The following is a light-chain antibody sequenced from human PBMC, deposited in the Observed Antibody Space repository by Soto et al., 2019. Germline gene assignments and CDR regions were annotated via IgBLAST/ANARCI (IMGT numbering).Light chain of an antibody. CDR1: QSVGRA. J-gene: IGKJ2*01. CDR2: DSS. CDR3: QQYNSWPPRYT. V-gene: IGKV3-15*01. Sequence: IVLRQSPATLSVSPGESATLSCRPTQSVGRALAWYQQIPGQAPRLLIYDSSTRAAGVPARFSDSGSGTEFTLTISSLQSEDFAIYYCQQYNSWPPRYTFGPGTKLQIK.